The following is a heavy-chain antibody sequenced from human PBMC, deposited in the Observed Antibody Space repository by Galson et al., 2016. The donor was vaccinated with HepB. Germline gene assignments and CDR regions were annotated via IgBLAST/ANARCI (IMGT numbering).Heavy chain of an antibody. Sequence: SETLSLTCTVSDGSISSYYWSWSWIRQAPGKALEWIGCINYSGSTNYNPSLKSRVTISVDTSTNQFSLKVTSVTAADTAVYYCAREAGRLGDGLIDVWGQGTTVTVSS. J-gene: IGHJ6*02. D-gene: IGHD3-16*01. CDR1: DGSISSYY. V-gene: IGHV4-59*01. CDR3: AREAGRLGDGLIDV. CDR2: INYSGST.